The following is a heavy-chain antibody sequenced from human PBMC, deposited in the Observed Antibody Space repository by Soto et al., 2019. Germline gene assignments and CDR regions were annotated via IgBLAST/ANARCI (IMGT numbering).Heavy chain of an antibody. J-gene: IGHJ4*02. CDR3: ARGAVTGTSLFDY. CDR2: INKNGFTI. Sequence: PXGSLILCFAVAGLTLTTYSMNLVRQAPGKGLEWISFINKNGFTIYYADSVKGRFTISRDYAKNSLYLQMDSLRHEDTAVYYCARGAVTGTSLFDYWGLGTLVTVSS. CDR1: GLTLTTYS. D-gene: IGHD6-19*01. V-gene: IGHV3-48*02.